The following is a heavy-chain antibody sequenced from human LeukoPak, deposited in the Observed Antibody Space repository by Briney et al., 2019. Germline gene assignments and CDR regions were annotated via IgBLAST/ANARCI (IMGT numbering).Heavy chain of an antibody. Sequence: PSQTLSLTCSVSSGSISSGGYYWSWIRQHPGKGLEWIGNIYYSGSTYYYNPSLKSRVTISVDTSKNQFSLRLSSVTAADTAVYYCASPYYYDISTPVGAFDIWGQGTMVTVSS. CDR3: ASPYYYDISTPVGAFDI. CDR2: IYYSGSTY. D-gene: IGHD3-22*01. CDR1: SGSISSGGYY. J-gene: IGHJ3*02. V-gene: IGHV4-31*03.